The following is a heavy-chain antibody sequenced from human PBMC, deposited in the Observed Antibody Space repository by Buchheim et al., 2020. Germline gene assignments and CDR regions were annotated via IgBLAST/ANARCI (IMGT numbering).Heavy chain of an antibody. CDR2: IYYRGST. J-gene: IGHJ3*02. CDR1: GGSISSSSYY. CDR3: ARHSSYYFESSTFAFDI. V-gene: IGHV4-39*01. Sequence: QLQLQESGPGLVKPSETLSLTCTVSGGSISSSSYYWGWIRQPPGKGLEWIGSIYYRGSTYYNPSLKSRVTISEDTSKNQFSLKLSSVTAADTAVYYCARHSSYYFESSTFAFDIWGQGT. D-gene: IGHD3-22*01.